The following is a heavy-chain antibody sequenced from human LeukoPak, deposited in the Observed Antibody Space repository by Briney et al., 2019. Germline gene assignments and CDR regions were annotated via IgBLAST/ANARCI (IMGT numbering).Heavy chain of an antibody. D-gene: IGHD2-8*01. J-gene: IGHJ6*02. V-gene: IGHV3-33*01. CDR2: IWFDGKNE. CDR1: GFTFSSYG. CDR3: ARDRHCANGVCHSPPGMDV. Sequence: GGSLRLSCAASGFTFSSYGMHWVRQAPGKGLEWVADIWFDGKNEHFADSVKGRFTISRDNSKNTMYPQINSLRAEDTVVYYCARDRHCANGVCHSPPGMDVWGQGTTVTVSS.